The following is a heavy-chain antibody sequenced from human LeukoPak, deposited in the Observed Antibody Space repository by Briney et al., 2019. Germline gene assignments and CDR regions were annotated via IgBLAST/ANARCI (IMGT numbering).Heavy chain of an antibody. J-gene: IGHJ4*02. CDR2: ISYDGSNK. Sequence: GGSLRLSCAASGFTFSSYGMHWVRQAPGKGLEWVAVISYDGSNKYYADSVKGRFTLSRDNSKSTLYLQMNSLRPEDTAVDYCARGGGEYSYGSIFDYWGQGTLVTVSS. V-gene: IGHV3-30*03. CDR1: GFTFSSYG. D-gene: IGHD5-18*01. CDR3: ARGGGEYSYGSIFDY.